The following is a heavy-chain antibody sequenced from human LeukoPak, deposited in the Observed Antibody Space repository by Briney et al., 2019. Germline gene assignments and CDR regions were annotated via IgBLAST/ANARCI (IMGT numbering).Heavy chain of an antibody. CDR1: GFTFNTYA. J-gene: IGHJ6*02. D-gene: IGHD2-2*01. CDR2: VSYAGTNK. CDR3: ARVPCSSVNCRGLTGPYGMDV. Sequence: PGGSLRLSCAASGFTFNTYAMHWVRQAPGKGLEGVAVVSYAGTNKYYADSVKGRFTISRDNSKSTLYLEMNSLRDEDTAVYYCARVPCSSVNCRGLTGPYGMDVWGQGTTVTVSS. V-gene: IGHV3-30*04.